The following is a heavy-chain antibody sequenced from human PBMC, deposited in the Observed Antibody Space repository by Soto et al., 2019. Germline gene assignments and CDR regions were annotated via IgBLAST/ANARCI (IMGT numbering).Heavy chain of an antibody. J-gene: IGHJ3*02. CDR2: INPSGGST. CDR1: GGTLSSYA. Sequence: ASVKVSCKASGGTLSSYAISWVRQAPGQGLEWMGIINPSGGSTSYAQKFQGRVTMTGDAFTSTVYMELSSLRSEDTAVYYCARAEYYYDSSGPLAFDIWGQGTMVTVS. CDR3: ARAEYYYDSSGPLAFDI. D-gene: IGHD3-22*01. V-gene: IGHV1-46*01.